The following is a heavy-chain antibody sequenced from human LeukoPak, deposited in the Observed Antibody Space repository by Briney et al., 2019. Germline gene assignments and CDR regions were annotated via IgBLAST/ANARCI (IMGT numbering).Heavy chain of an antibody. CDR3: ARVAGSIDY. Sequence: ASVKVSCKASGYSFTTYDINWVRQATGQGLEWMGWMNLKSGYTGYAQKFQGRVTITRDTSTSAVYMELSSLRSEDTAVYYCARVAGSIDYWGQGTLVTVSS. CDR1: GYSFTTYD. D-gene: IGHD1-26*01. CDR2: MNLKSGYT. J-gene: IGHJ4*02. V-gene: IGHV1-8*03.